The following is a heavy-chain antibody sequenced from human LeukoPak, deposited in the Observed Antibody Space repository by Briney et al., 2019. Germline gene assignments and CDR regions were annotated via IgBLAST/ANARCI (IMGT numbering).Heavy chain of an antibody. Sequence: GGSLRLSCAASGFTVSSNHMSWVRRAPGKGLEWVSVIYSGGSTYYADSVKGRFTISRDNSKNTLYLQMNSLRAEDTAVYYCASHSSSWYGFDHWGQGTLVTVSS. V-gene: IGHV3-53*01. CDR3: ASHSSSWYGFDH. CDR1: GFTVSSNH. CDR2: IYSGGST. J-gene: IGHJ4*02. D-gene: IGHD6-13*01.